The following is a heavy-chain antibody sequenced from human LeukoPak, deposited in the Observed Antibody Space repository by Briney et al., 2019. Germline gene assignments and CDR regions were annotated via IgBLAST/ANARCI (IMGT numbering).Heavy chain of an antibody. CDR3: AKDQGNYYDSSGYGY. V-gene: IGHV3-23*01. J-gene: IGHJ4*02. D-gene: IGHD3-22*01. CDR2: ISGSGGST. CDR1: GFTFSSYA. Sequence: GGSLRLSCAASGFTFSSYAMSWVRQAPGKGLEWVSAISGSGGSTYYADSVKGRFTISRDNSKNTLYLQMNSLRAEDTAVYYCAKDQGNYYDSSGYGYWGQGTLVTVSS.